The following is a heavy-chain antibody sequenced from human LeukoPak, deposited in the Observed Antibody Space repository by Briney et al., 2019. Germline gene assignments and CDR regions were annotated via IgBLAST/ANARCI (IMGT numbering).Heavy chain of an antibody. Sequence: TGGSLRLSCVACGFSFSDYYMSWIRQAPGRGLEWISYISGSGSDLYYADSVKGRFTISRDNANNSLYLQMNSLRAEDTAVYYCARSYWYYYTMDVWGQGTTVTVSS. D-gene: IGHD3-10*01. J-gene: IGHJ6*02. CDR2: ISGSGSDL. CDR1: GFSFSDYY. CDR3: ARSYWYYYTMDV. V-gene: IGHV3-11*01.